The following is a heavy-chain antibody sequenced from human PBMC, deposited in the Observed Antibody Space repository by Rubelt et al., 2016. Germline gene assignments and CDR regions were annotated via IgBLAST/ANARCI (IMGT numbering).Heavy chain of an antibody. CDR1: GGSISSSTAYY. V-gene: IGHV4-39*01. J-gene: IGHJ5*02. Sequence: QLQLQESGPGLVKPSETLSLTCTVSGGSISSSTAYYWAWIRQPPGKGLEWIGTIYYSGSTYYNPSLKSRVTISVDTSKNHVSLKLSVVIAADTAVYFCARHERTDSGDPAWFDPWSQGTLVTVSS. CDR3: ARHERTDSGDPAWFDP. D-gene: IGHD4/OR15-4a*01. CDR2: IYYSGST.